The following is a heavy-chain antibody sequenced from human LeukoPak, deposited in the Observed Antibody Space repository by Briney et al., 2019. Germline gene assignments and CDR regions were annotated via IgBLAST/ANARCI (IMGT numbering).Heavy chain of an antibody. CDR3: ARGMGYCSGGSCYYYYYGMDV. V-gene: IGHV4-34*01. CDR2: INHSGST. D-gene: IGHD2-15*01. Sequence: SETLSLTCAVYGGSFSGYYWSWISQPRGKGLEWIGEINHSGSTNYNPSLKSRVTISVDTSKNQFSLKLSSVTAADTAVYYCARGMGYCSGGSCYYYYYGMDVWGKGTTVTVSS. CDR1: GGSFSGYY. J-gene: IGHJ6*04.